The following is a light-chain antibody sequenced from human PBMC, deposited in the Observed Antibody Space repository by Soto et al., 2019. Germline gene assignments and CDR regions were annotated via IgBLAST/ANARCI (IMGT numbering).Light chain of an antibody. CDR1: QSVSSDS. CDR2: GAS. CDR3: QQYGSSPLT. J-gene: IGKJ2*01. V-gene: IGKV3-20*01. Sequence: EIVLTQSPGTLSFSPGERATLSCRASQSVSSDSLAWYQQKPGQAPRLLIYGASSRATGIPDRFSGSGSGTDFTLTVSRLEPEDFAVFYCQQYGSSPLTFGQGTKVDIK.